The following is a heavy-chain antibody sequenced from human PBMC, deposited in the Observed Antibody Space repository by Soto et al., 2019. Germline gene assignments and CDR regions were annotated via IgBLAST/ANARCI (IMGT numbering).Heavy chain of an antibody. CDR2: ISSSGSTI. CDR3: ARADLNYYYYMNV. CDR1: GFTFSDYY. V-gene: IGHV3-11*01. J-gene: IGHJ6*03. Sequence: PGGSLRLSCAASGFTFSDYYMSWIRQAPGKGLEWVSYISSSGSTIYYADSVKGRFTISRDNAKNSLYLQMNSLRAEDTAVYYCARADLNYYYYMNVWGKGTTVTVSS.